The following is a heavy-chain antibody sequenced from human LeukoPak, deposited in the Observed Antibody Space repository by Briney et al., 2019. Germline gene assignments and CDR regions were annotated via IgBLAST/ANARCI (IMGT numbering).Heavy chain of an antibody. CDR2: ISSSGSTI. CDR3: ARVPWGSEVQDC. D-gene: IGHD1-1*01. CDR1: GFTFSDYY. V-gene: IGHV3-11*01. J-gene: IGHJ4*02. Sequence: GGSLRLSGAASGFTFSDYYMSWIRQAPGKGLEWVSYISSSGSTIYYADPVKGRFTISRDNAKNSLYLQMNSLRAEDTAVYYCARVPWGSEVQDCWGQGTLVTVSS.